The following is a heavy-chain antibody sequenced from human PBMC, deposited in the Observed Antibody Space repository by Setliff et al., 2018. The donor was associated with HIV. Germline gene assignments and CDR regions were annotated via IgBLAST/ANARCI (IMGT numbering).Heavy chain of an antibody. CDR1: GFTFNSYS. D-gene: IGHD3-10*01. J-gene: IGHJ6*02. CDR2: ISSSSSYI. V-gene: IGHV3-21*01. Sequence: PGGSLRLSCAASGFTFNSYSMNWVRQAPGKGLEWVSSISSSSSYIYYADSVKGRFTISRDNAKNSLYLQMNSLRAEDTAVYYCATLPSRDMDVWGQGTTVTVSS. CDR3: ATLPSRDMDV.